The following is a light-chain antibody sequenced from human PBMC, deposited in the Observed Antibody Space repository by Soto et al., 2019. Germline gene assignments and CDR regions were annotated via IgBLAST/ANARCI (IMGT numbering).Light chain of an antibody. CDR3: QQYYSYSRT. J-gene: IGKJ1*01. V-gene: IGKV1-5*03. CDR1: QSISSW. Sequence: DIQMTQSPSTLSASVGDRVTMTCRASQSISSWLAWYQQKPGKAPNLLIYKASSLESGVPSRFSGSGSGSDFTLTISSLQPDDLATYYCQQYYSYSRTFGQGTRVDIK. CDR2: KAS.